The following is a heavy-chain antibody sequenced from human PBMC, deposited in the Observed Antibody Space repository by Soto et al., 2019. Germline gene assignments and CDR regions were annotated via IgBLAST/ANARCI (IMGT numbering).Heavy chain of an antibody. V-gene: IGHV1-18*01. CDR3: ARDRKAMIVVAPDASDI. CDR1: GYTFTSYG. D-gene: IGHD3-22*01. J-gene: IGHJ3*02. CDR2: ISAYNGNT. Sequence: ASAKVSCKASGYTFTSYGISWVRQAPGQGLEWMGWISAYNGNTNYAQKLQGRVTMTTDTSTSTAYMELRSLRSDDTAVYYCARDRKAMIVVAPDASDIWRQGTMVTVSS.